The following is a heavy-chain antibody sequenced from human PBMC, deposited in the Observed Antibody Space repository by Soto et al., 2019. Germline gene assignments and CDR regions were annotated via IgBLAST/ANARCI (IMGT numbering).Heavy chain of an antibody. CDR2: ISGSGGST. CDR1: GFTFSSYA. Sequence: PGGSLRLSCAASGFTFSSYAMSWVRQAPGKGLEWVSAISGSGGSTYYADSVKGRFTISRDNSKNTLYLQMNSLRAEDTAVYYCAKAGVARFIWYDSSGYYFDYWGQGTLVTVSS. CDR3: AKAGVARFIWYDSSGYYFDY. V-gene: IGHV3-23*01. D-gene: IGHD3-22*01. J-gene: IGHJ4*02.